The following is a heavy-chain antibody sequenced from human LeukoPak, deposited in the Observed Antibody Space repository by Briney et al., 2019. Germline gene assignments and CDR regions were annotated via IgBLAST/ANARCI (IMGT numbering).Heavy chain of an antibody. D-gene: IGHD3-9*01. J-gene: IGHJ4*02. V-gene: IGHV3-66*04. CDR3: ARHLDWAFDY. CDR1: EFSVGSNY. Sequence: GGSLRLSCAASEFSVGSNYMTWVRQAPGKGLEWVSLIYSGGSTYYADSVKGRFTISRDNSKNTLYLQMNSLRAEDTAVYYCARHLDWAFDYWGQGTLVTVSS. CDR2: IYSGGST.